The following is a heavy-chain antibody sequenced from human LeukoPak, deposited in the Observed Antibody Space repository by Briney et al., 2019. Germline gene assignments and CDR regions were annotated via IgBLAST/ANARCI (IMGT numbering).Heavy chain of an antibody. CDR3: ARNGGNSDYDY. J-gene: IGHJ4*02. CDR2: IYYNGIS. D-gene: IGHD4-23*01. CDR1: GGSISGYY. Sequence: SETLSLTCTVSGGSISGYYWSWIRQPPGKGLELIAYIYYNGISNYNPSLKSRVIISVDSSKNQFSLKLTSVTAADTAVYYCARNGGNSDYDYWGQGTLVTVSA. V-gene: IGHV4-59*01.